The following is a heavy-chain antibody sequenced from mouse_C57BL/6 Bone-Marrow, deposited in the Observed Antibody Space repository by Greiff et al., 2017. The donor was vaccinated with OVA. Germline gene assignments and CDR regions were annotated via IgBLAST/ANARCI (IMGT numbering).Heavy chain of an antibody. CDR3: ARLATVVATDAY. Sequence: EVQGVESGGDLVKPGGSLKLSCAASGFTFSSYGMSWVRQTPDKRLEWVATISSGGSYTYYPDSVKGRFTISRDNAKNTLYLQMSSLKSEDTAMYYCARLATVVATDAYWGQGTLVTVSA. CDR1: GFTFSSYG. CDR2: ISSGGSYT. V-gene: IGHV5-6*01. D-gene: IGHD1-1*01. J-gene: IGHJ3*01.